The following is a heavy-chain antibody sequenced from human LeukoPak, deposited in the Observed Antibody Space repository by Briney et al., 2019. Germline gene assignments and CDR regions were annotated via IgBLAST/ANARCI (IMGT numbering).Heavy chain of an antibody. CDR2: ILPADSDT. CDR3: KIAAAGQFDY. V-gene: IGHV5-51*01. Sequence: GESLKISCKGSGYSFTSYWIGWVRQMPGKGLEWMGIILPADSDTRYSPAFQGQVTISADKSISTAYLQWSSLKASDTAMYYCKIAAAGQFDYWGQGTLVTVSS. D-gene: IGHD6-13*01. J-gene: IGHJ4*02. CDR1: GYSFTSYW.